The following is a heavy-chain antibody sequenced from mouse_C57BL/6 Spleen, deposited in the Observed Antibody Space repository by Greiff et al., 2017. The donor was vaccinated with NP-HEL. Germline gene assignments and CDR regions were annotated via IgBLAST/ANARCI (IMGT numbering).Heavy chain of an antibody. J-gene: IGHJ2*01. Sequence: QVQLQQSGAELVRPGASVTLSCKASGYTFTDYEMHWVKQTPVHGLEWIGAIDPETGGPAYNQQFKGKALLTADKSSRTAYMELRSLTSEDSAVYYCTRLTGTDYWGQGTTLTVSS. D-gene: IGHD4-1*01. CDR2: IDPETGGP. V-gene: IGHV1-15*01. CDR1: GYTFTDYE. CDR3: TRLTGTDY.